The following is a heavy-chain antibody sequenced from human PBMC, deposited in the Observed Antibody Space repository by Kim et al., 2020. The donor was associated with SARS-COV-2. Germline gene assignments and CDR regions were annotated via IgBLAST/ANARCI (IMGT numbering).Heavy chain of an antibody. V-gene: IGHV1-18*01. J-gene: IGHJ5*02. Sequence: ASVKVSCKASGYTFTSYGISWVRQAPGQGLEWMGWISAYNGNTNYAQKLQGRVTMTTDTSTSTAYMELRSLRSDDTAVYYCARAPISTVTTRANWFDPWGQGTLVTVSS. CDR2: ISAYNGNT. CDR1: GYTFTSYG. CDR3: ARAPISTVTTRANWFDP. D-gene: IGHD4-4*01.